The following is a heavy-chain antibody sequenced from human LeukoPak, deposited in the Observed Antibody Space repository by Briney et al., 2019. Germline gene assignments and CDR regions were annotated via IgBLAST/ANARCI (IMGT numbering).Heavy chain of an antibody. V-gene: IGHV1-3*01. CDR3: ARALGLSSGSYYLPY. Sequence: ASVKVSCKASGYTFTSYAMHWVRQAPGQRLEWMGWINAGNGNTKYSQKFQGRVTITRNTSISTAYMELSSLRSEDTAVYYCARALGLSSGSYYLPYWGQGTLVTVSS. D-gene: IGHD1-26*01. CDR2: INAGNGNT. CDR1: GYTFTSYA. J-gene: IGHJ4*02.